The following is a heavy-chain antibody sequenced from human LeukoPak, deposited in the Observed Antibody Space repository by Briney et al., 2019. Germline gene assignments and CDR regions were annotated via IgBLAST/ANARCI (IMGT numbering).Heavy chain of an antibody. J-gene: IGHJ4*01. V-gene: IGHV3-30*04. CDR2: ISYDGSNK. D-gene: IGHD6-13*01. CDR3: ARDPEAAGYFDY. Sequence: GGSLRLSCAASGFTFSSYATHWVRQAPGKGLEWVAVISYDGSNKYYADSVKGRFTISRDNSKNTLYLQMNSLRAEDTAVYYCARDPEAAGYFDYWGQGTLVTVSS. CDR1: GFTFSSYA.